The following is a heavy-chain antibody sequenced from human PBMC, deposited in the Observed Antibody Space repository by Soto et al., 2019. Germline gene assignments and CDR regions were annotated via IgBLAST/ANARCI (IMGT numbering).Heavy chain of an antibody. CDR2: INPSGGST. D-gene: IGHD1-1*01. CDR3: ARRKGTYYFDY. V-gene: IGHV1-46*01. CDR1: GYPFTSYY. J-gene: IGHJ4*02. Sequence: GSGKVCFKASGYPFTSYYMHCVRQAPGQGLEWMGIINPSGGSTSYAQKFQGRVTMTRDTSTSTVYMELSSLRSEDTAVYYCARRKGTYYFDYWGQGTLVTVSS.